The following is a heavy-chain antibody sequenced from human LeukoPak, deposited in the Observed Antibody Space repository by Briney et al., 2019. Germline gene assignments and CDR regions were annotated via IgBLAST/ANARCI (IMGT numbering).Heavy chain of an antibody. J-gene: IGHJ3*02. Sequence: ASVKVSCKASGYTFTSYYMHWVRQAPGQGLEWMGIINPSGGSTSYAQKFQGGVTMTRDTSTSTVYMELSSLRSEDTAVYYCARSPRREIVVVPAATLDAFDIWGQGTMVTVSS. D-gene: IGHD2-2*01. CDR2: INPSGGST. V-gene: IGHV1-46*01. CDR3: ARSPRREIVVVPAATLDAFDI. CDR1: GYTFTSYY.